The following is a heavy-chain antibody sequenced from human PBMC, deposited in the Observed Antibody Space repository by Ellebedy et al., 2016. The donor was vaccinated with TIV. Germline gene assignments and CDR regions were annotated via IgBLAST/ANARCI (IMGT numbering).Heavy chain of an antibody. CDR2: ISGYSGNR. V-gene: IGHV1-18*01. CDR1: GYTFTSYG. J-gene: IGHJ6*02. Sequence: AGSVKVSCKASGYTFTSYGFSWVRQAPGQGLEWMGWISGYSGNRNYAQKLQGRVTMTTDTSTNTAYIELRSLRSDDTAVYFCARGSGSYTYGMDVWGQGTTVTVS. D-gene: IGHD1-26*01. CDR3: ARGSGSYTYGMDV.